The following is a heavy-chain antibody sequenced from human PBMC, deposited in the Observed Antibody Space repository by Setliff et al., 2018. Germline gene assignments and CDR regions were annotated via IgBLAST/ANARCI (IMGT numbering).Heavy chain of an antibody. CDR2: INNYSFKT. V-gene: IGHV1-18*01. D-gene: IGHD2-2*01. CDR1: GYTFTNYG. J-gene: IGHJ4*02. CDR3: SRLVRYCTTTSCQRLSGDEY. Sequence: VKVSCKTSGYTFTNYGITWVRQAPGQGLEWMGWINNYSFKTNYPQKFLGRVTVTTDKSTGTAYMELRSLRSDDTAVYYCSRLVRYCTTTSCQRLSGDEYWAQGTLVTVSS.